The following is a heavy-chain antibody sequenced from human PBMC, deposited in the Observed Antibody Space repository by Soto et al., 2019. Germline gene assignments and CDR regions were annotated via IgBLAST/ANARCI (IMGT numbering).Heavy chain of an antibody. CDR2: LDPSDSYT. CDR1: GYSFTSYW. Sequence: PGESLKSSWKGSGYSFTSYWISWVRQMPGKGLEWMGRLDPSDSYTNYSPSVQGHVTISADKSISTAYLQWSSLKASDTAMYYWARRYDPSYYESRGCHFDYWGQGPLVTVSS. V-gene: IGHV5-10-1*01. CDR3: ARRYDPSYYESRGCHFDY. J-gene: IGHJ4*02. D-gene: IGHD3-22*01.